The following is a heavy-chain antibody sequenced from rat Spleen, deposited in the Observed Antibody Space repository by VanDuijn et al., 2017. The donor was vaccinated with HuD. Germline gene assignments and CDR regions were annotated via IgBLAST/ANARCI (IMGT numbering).Heavy chain of an antibody. V-gene: IGHV2-43*01. CDR2: MWSGGST. D-gene: IGHD1-11*01. Sequence: QVQLRESGPGLVQPSQTLSLTCSVSGFSLTSYHVTWVRQPPGKGLEWMGVMWSGGSTAYNSPLKSRLSISRDTSKSQVFLKINSLQTEDTAIYYCTRSTTYGGYRYVMDAWGQGASVTVSS. CDR3: TRSTTYGGYRYVMDA. J-gene: IGHJ4*01. CDR1: GFSLTSYH.